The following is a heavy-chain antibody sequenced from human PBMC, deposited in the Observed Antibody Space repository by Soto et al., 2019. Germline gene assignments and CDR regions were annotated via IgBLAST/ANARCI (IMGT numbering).Heavy chain of an antibody. V-gene: IGHV3-15*01. CDR1: GITFSNAW. J-gene: IGHJ6*02. CDR3: TTDSADIVVVPATFGMDV. Sequence: GGSLRLSCAASGITFSNAWMTWVRQAPGKGLEWVGRIKSITDGGTTDYAAPVKGRFTISRVDSKDTLYLQMNNLRTEDTAVYHCTTDSADIVVVPATFGMDVWGQGTTVTVSS. D-gene: IGHD2-2*01. CDR2: IKSITDGGTT.